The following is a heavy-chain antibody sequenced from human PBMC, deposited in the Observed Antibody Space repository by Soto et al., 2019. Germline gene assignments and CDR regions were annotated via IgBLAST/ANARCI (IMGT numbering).Heavy chain of an antibody. CDR2: IGKDGTNR. CDR1: GFSFSSYG. V-gene: IGHV3-33*01. J-gene: IGHJ4*02. Sequence: LSLSCAASGFSFSSYGMHWVCQAPGEGLEWLAVIGKDGTNRDHADSVKGRFTISRDNSNSILYLQMHRLGADDTAIYYCARDDDLAGNGLDYWGQGTLVTVSS. D-gene: IGHD4-4*01. CDR3: ARDDDLAGNGLDY.